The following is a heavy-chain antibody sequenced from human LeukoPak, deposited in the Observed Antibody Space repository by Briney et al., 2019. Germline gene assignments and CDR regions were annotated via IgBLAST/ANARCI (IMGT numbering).Heavy chain of an antibody. Sequence: ASVKVSCKASGGTFSSYTISWVRQAPGQGLDWMGRINPNSGGTNYAQKFQGRVTMTRDTSISTAYMELSRLRSDDTAVYYCARRARSGWYPDVWGKGTTVTVSS. CDR1: GGTFSSYT. D-gene: IGHD6-19*01. V-gene: IGHV1-2*06. CDR3: ARRARSGWYPDV. CDR2: INPNSGGT. J-gene: IGHJ6*04.